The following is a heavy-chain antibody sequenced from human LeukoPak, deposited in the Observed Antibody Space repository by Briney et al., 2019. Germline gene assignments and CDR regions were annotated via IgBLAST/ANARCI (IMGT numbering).Heavy chain of an antibody. D-gene: IGHD2-8*01. CDR2: IKEDGSVI. V-gene: IGHV3-7*01. J-gene: IGHJ6*02. CDR3: ARDPIMSRNYGMDV. Sequence: GGSLRLSCAASGFTFSRSWMTWVRQAPGKGLEWVANIKEDGSVIYYVDSVKGRFTISRDNAKNSLYLQMSSLRAEDTAVYYCARDPIMSRNYGMDVWGQGTTVTVSS. CDR1: GFTFSRSW.